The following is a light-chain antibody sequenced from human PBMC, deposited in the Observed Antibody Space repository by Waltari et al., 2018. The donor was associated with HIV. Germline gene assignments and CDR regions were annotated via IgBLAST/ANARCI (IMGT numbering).Light chain of an antibody. CDR1: SSDVGSYNI. Sequence: QSALTQPASVSASPGQSITISCTGTSSDVGSYNIVSWYQQHPGKAPQLLIYEVSKRPSGVSNRFSGSKSGNTASLTISGLQDEDEADYYCCSYAGRSTHVFGSGTKVTVL. CDR3: CSYAGRSTHV. J-gene: IGLJ1*01. CDR2: EVS. V-gene: IGLV2-23*02.